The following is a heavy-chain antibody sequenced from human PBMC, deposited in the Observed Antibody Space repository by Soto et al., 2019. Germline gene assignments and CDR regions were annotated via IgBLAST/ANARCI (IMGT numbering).Heavy chain of an antibody. D-gene: IGHD3-9*01. V-gene: IGHV1-8*01. CDR1: GYTFTSYD. Sequence: ASVKVSCKASGYTFTSYDINWVRQATGQGLEWMGWMNPNSGNTGYAQKFQGRVTMTRNTSISTAYMELSSLRSEDTAVYYCARGPNTHTRLRYFDWLSPLYYFDYWGQGTLVTVYS. CDR2: MNPNSGNT. CDR3: ARGPNTHTRLRYFDWLSPLYYFDY. J-gene: IGHJ4*02.